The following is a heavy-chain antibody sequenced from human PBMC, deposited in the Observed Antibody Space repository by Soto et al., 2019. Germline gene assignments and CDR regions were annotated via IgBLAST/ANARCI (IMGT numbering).Heavy chain of an antibody. Sequence: TSETLSLTCTVSGGSISSYYWSWIRQPPGKGLEWIGYIYYSGSTNYNPSLKSRVTISVDTSKNQFSLKLSSVTAADTAVYYCARHTVATIRPYYFDYWGQGTLVTVSS. CDR2: IYYSGST. D-gene: IGHD5-12*01. CDR3: ARHTVATIRPYYFDY. J-gene: IGHJ4*02. CDR1: GGSISSYY. V-gene: IGHV4-59*08.